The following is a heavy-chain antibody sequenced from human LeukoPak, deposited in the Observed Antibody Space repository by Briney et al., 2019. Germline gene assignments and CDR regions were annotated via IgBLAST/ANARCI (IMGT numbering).Heavy chain of an antibody. CDR1: GFIVSNNY. CDR2: IYSGGST. D-gene: IGHD6-6*01. J-gene: IGHJ3*02. V-gene: IGHV3-53*01. Sequence: GGSLRLSCAASGFIVSNNYVSWVRQAPGKGLEWVSVIYSGGSTYYADSVKGRFTISRDNSKNTLYLQMNSLRVEDTAVYYCARVKLRSAFDIWGQGTMVTVSS. CDR3: ARVKLRSAFDI.